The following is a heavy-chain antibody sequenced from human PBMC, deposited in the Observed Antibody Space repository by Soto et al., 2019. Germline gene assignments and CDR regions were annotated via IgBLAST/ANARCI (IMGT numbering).Heavy chain of an antibody. D-gene: IGHD6-19*01. V-gene: IGHV3-9*01. J-gene: IGHJ4*02. CDR2: ISWNSGSI. CDR3: VKDIGPIAVAAIGY. CDR1: GFTFDDYA. Sequence: GGSLRLSCAASGFTFDDYAMHWVRQAPGKGLEWVSGISWNSGSISYADSVKGRFTISRDNAKNSLYLQMNSLRAEDTALYYCVKDIGPIAVAAIGYWGQGTLLNVSS.